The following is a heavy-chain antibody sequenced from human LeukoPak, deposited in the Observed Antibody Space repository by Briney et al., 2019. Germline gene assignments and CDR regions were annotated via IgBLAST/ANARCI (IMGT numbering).Heavy chain of an antibody. CDR1: GFTFDDYG. J-gene: IGHJ6*03. D-gene: IGHD1-26*01. V-gene: IGHV3-20*04. CDR2: INWNGGST. CDR3: ARESLVDYNFYYMDV. Sequence: GGSLRLSCAASGFTFDDYGMSWVRQAPGKGLEWVSSINWNGGSTGYADSVKGRFTISRDNAKNSLYLQMNSLRVEDTALYYCARESLVDYNFYYMDVWGKGTTVTVSS.